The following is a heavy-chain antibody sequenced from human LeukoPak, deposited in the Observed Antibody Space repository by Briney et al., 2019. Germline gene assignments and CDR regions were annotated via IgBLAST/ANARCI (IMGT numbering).Heavy chain of an antibody. D-gene: IGHD2-15*01. CDR2: IYSGGST. CDR3: ARSRMSRGGGSCYIDY. Sequence: GGSLRLSCAASGFTVSSNYMSWVRQAPGKGLEWVSVIYSGGSTYYADSVKGRFTISRDNSKNTLYLQMNSLRAEDTAVYYCARSRMSRGGGSCYIDYWGQGTLVTVSS. CDR1: GFTVSSNY. V-gene: IGHV3-53*01. J-gene: IGHJ4*02.